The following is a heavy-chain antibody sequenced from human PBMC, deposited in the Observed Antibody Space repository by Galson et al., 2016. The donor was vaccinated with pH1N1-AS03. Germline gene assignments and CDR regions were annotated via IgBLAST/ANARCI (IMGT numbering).Heavy chain of an antibody. J-gene: IGHJ3*01. D-gene: IGHD3-16*01. Sequence: SETLSLTCAIYRGSFSNYYWTWIRQPPGKGLEWMGEIHYVVSTNYNPSFNSRVTIPVDTSKMQFPLSLSSVTAADTAVYFCARIRGRRRLNLMPGVMYGFDLWGEGSTVIVSS. V-gene: IGHV4-34*01. CDR2: IHYVVST. CDR1: RGSFSNYY. CDR3: ARIRGRRRLNLMPGVMYGFDL.